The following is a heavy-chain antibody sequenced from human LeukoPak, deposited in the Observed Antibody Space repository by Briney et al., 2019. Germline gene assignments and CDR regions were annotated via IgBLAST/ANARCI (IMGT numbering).Heavy chain of an antibody. CDR1: GYSFTSYG. CDR3: ARDEKYIVVVPAAISPFDY. J-gene: IGHJ4*02. D-gene: IGHD2-2*01. CDR2: ISTYNGTT. Sequence: ASVKVSCKASGYSFTSYGISWVRQAPGQGLEWMGWISTYNGTTNYAQKLQGSVTMTTDTSTSTAYMELRSLRSDNTAVYYGARDEKYIVVVPAAISPFDYWGQGTLVTVSS. V-gene: IGHV1-18*01.